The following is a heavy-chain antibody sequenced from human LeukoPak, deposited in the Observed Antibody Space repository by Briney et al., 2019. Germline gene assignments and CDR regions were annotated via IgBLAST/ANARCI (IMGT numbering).Heavy chain of an antibody. CDR1: GFTFSSYS. V-gene: IGHV3-48*01. Sequence: PGGSLRLSCAASGFTFSSYSMNWVRQAPGQGLEWGSSISSSSSTIYYADSVKGRFTISRDNSKNTVYVQMNSLRGEDTAVYYCAQVLDRVTAAFDYWGQGTLVTVSS. CDR2: ISSSSSTI. CDR3: AQVLDRVTAAFDY. D-gene: IGHD6-13*01. J-gene: IGHJ4*02.